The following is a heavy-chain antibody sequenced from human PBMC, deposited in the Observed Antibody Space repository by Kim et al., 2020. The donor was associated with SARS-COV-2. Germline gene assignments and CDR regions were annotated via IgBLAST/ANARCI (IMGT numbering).Heavy chain of an antibody. D-gene: IGHD1-1*01. CDR3: AKRKTADSWNTAGY. CDR2: IAAAGDGS. V-gene: IGHV3-23*01. CDR1: GFTISSCV. J-gene: IGHJ4*02. Sequence: GGSLRLSCAASGFTISSCVMSWVRQAPGKVLEWVSAIAAAGDGSYYADSVRGRFTISRDTSKNTLYLQMNSLRAEDTAMYYCAKRKTADSWNTAGYWGQGTLVTVSS.